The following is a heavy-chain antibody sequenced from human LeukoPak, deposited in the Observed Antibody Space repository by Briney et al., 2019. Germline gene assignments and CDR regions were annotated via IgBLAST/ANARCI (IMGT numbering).Heavy chain of an antibody. J-gene: IGHJ4*02. CDR2: ITNRGSGSTI. Sequence: GGSLRLSCAASGFTFTTYGPNWVRQAPGKGLEWVSYITNRGSGSTIYYAGSVKGRFTVSRDDAKNSLYLQMNSLRVEDTAVYYCAREHSSSGWGYFDYWGQGALVTVSS. CDR1: GFTFTTYG. D-gene: IGHD6-25*01. CDR3: AREHSSSGWGYFDY. V-gene: IGHV3-48*04.